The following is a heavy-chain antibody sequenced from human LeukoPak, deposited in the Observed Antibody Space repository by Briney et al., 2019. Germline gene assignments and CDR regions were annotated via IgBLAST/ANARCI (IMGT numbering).Heavy chain of an antibody. CDR3: AEVAAAGGHYGMDV. D-gene: IGHD6-13*01. Sequence: PGESLRLSCAASGFTFSVYAMTWVRQAPGKGLEWVSVIYSGGSTYYADPVKGRFTISRDNAKNSLYLQMNSLRAEDTAVYYCAEVAAAGGHYGMDVWGQGTTVTISS. CDR1: GFTFSVYA. J-gene: IGHJ6*02. V-gene: IGHV3-23*03. CDR2: IYSGGST.